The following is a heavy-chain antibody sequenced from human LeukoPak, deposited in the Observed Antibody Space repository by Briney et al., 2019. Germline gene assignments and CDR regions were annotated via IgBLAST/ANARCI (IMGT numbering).Heavy chain of an antibody. CDR1: GYTFTSYA. D-gene: IGHD2-21*02. Sequence: ASVKVSCKASGYTFTSYAMHWVRQAPGQRLEWMGWINAGNGNTKYSQEFQSRVTITRDTSASTAYMELSSLRFEDMAVYYCARLVAYCGGDCSPDAFDIWGQGTMVTVSS. CDR2: INAGNGNT. V-gene: IGHV1-3*03. CDR3: ARLVAYCGGDCSPDAFDI. J-gene: IGHJ3*02.